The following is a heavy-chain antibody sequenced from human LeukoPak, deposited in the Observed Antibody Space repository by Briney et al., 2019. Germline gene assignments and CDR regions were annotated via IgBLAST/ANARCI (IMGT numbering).Heavy chain of an antibody. CDR3: ATVSPSSWYYFDY. CDR1: GYTLTELS. Sequence: VAPVKVSCKVSGYTLTELSMHWVRQAPGKGLEWMGGFDPEDGETIYAQKFQGRVTMTEDTSTDTAYMELSSLRSEDTAVYYCATVSPSSWYYFDYWGQGTLVTVSS. V-gene: IGHV1-24*01. CDR2: FDPEDGET. D-gene: IGHD6-13*01. J-gene: IGHJ4*02.